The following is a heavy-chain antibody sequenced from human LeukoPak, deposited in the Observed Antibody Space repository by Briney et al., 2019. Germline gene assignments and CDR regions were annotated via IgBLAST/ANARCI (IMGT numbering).Heavy chain of an antibody. CDR2: IYSGGST. Sequence: GGSLRLSCVASGFSVSSNYMTWVRQAPGKGLERVSVIYSGGSTYYADSVKGRFTISRDTSKNTLSLQMNSLRAEDTAVYYCARHDSRGYYSFDYWGQGTLVTVSS. CDR3: ARHDSRGYYSFDY. D-gene: IGHD3-22*01. CDR1: GFSVSSNY. V-gene: IGHV3-53*01. J-gene: IGHJ4*02.